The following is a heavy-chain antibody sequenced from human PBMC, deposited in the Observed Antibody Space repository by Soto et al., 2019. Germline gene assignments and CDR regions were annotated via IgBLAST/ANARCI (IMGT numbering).Heavy chain of an antibody. Sequence: GASVKVSCKASGGTFSSYAISWVRQAPGQGLEWMGGIIPIFGTANYAQKFQGRVTITADESTSTAYMELSSLRSEDTAVYYCARSIVGVVPPGYYVMDVWGQGTTVTVSS. CDR3: ARSIVGVVPPGYYVMDV. J-gene: IGHJ6*02. V-gene: IGHV1-69*13. CDR2: IIPIFGTA. CDR1: GGTFSSYA. D-gene: IGHD3-3*01.